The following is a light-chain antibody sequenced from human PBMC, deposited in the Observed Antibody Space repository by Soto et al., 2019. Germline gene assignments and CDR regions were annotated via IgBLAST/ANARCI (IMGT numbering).Light chain of an antibody. V-gene: IGKV4-1*01. CDR2: WAS. CDR1: QSVSSSSSNKNS. Sequence: DIVMTQSPDSLAVSLGERATINCKSSQSVSSSSSNKNSLAWYQQKLGQPPKLLIYWASTRESGVRDRFSGSGSGIDFTLTISSLQAEDVAVYYCQQYYSLPLTFGGGNKVEIK. J-gene: IGKJ4*01. CDR3: QQYYSLPLT.